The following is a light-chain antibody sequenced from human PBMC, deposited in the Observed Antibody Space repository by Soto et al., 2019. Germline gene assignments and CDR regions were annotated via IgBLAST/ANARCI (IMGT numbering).Light chain of an antibody. J-gene: IGLJ1*01. Sequence: QSVLTQPPSVSGAPGQRVTISCTGSSSNIGAGYDVHWYQQLPGTAPKLLIYRNNQRPSGVPDRFSGSKSGTSASLAISGLRSDDEADYFCATWDESLNGFYVFGTGTKVTVL. CDR2: RNN. CDR1: SSNIGAGYD. V-gene: IGLV1-47*01. CDR3: ATWDESLNGFYV.